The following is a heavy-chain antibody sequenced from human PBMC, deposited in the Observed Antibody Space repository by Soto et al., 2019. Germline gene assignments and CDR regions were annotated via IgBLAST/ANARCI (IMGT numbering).Heavy chain of an antibody. V-gene: IGHV3-30-3*01. D-gene: IGHD3-9*01. CDR2: ISYDGSNK. J-gene: IGHJ4*02. CDR3: ASPSGDDILTGLAY. CDR1: EFTFSSYA. Sequence: QVQLVESGGGVVQPGRSLRLSCAASEFTFSSYAMHWVRQAPGKGLEWVAVISYDGSNKYYADSVKGRFTISRDNSKNTLYLQMNSLRAEDTAVYYCASPSGDDILTGLAYWGQGTLVTVSS.